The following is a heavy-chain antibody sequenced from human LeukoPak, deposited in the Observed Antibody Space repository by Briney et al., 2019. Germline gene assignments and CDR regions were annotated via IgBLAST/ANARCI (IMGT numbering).Heavy chain of an antibody. D-gene: IGHD6-13*01. V-gene: IGHV3-30*18. CDR1: GFTFSNYV. Sequence: GGSLRLSCAASGFTFSNYVMHWVRQAPGKGLGWVAVISYDGSDKYYADSVKGRFTISRDNSKNTLYLQMNSLRAEDTAVYYCAKDPRRYSRTGGYFDYWGQGTLVTVSS. CDR2: ISYDGSDK. CDR3: AKDPRRYSRTGGYFDY. J-gene: IGHJ4*02.